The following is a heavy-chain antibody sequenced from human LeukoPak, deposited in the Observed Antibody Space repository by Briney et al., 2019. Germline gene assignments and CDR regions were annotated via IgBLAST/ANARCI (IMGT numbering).Heavy chain of an antibody. CDR1: GFSFNNYA. CDR2: ISHDGINR. V-gene: IGHV3-30*18. Sequence: PGKSLRLSCAASGFSFNNYAMYWVRQAPGKGLEWVALISHDGINRYYAGSVKGRFTISRDNSKNTLFLQMNSLRAEDTAVYSCAKDRYYYDSSGYYALNYWGQGTLVTVSS. CDR3: AKDRYYYDSSGYYALNY. D-gene: IGHD3-22*01. J-gene: IGHJ4*02.